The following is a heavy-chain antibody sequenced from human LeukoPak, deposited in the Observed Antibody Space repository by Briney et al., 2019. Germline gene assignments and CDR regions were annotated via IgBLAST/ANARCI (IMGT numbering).Heavy chain of an antibody. J-gene: IGHJ6*02. Sequence: ASVNVSYMASGYTFTSYAMHWVRQAPGQRLEWMGWINAGNGNTKYSQKFQGRVTITRDTSASTAYMELSSLRSEDTAVYYCARNYDSSGYYSYYYYYGMDVWGQGTTVTVSS. D-gene: IGHD3-22*01. V-gene: IGHV1-3*01. CDR2: INAGNGNT. CDR1: GYTFTSYA. CDR3: ARNYDSSGYYSYYYYYGMDV.